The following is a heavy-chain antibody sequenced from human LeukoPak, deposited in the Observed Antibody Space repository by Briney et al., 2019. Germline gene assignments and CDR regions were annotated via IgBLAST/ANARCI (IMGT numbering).Heavy chain of an antibody. CDR1: WFPFTRYE. V-gene: IGHV3-48*03. CDR3: ARHSSTWYSAFDI. D-gene: IGHD6-13*01. CDR2: ISSSGSTI. Sequence: GGALGLSFSASWFPFTRYEMNWGRPAPGKGVGGVSYISSSGSTIYYADSVKGRFTISRDNAKNSLYLQMNSLRAEDTAVYYCARHSSTWYSAFDIWGQGTMVTVSS. J-gene: IGHJ3*02.